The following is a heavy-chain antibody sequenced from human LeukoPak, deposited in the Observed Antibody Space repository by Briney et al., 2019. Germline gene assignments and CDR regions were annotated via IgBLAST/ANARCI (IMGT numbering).Heavy chain of an antibody. Sequence: SETLSLTWSVSGDSFTGTTYYWAWIRQPPGKGLEWIGSVYYSGSTSYSPSLKSRVTISVDTSKKQFSLRLSSVSAADTALYYCARNVSAGYFDYWGQGTLVTVSS. V-gene: IGHV4-39*01. D-gene: IGHD2-8*01. CDR2: VYYSGST. CDR3: ARNVSAGYFDY. CDR1: GDSFTGTTYY. J-gene: IGHJ4*02.